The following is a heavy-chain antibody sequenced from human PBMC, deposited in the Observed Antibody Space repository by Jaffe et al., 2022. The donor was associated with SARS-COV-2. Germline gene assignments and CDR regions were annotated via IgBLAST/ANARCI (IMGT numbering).Heavy chain of an antibody. D-gene: IGHD2-15*01. J-gene: IGHJ3*02. CDR1: GFTFSSYE. V-gene: IGHV3-48*03. CDR3: AREFRVLPRRHPDAFDI. Sequence: EVQLVESGGGLVQPGGSLRLSCAASGFTFSSYEMNWVRQAPGKGLEWVSYISSSGSTIYYADSVKGRFTISRDNAKNSLYLQMNSLRAEDTAVYYCAREFRVLPRRHPDAFDIWGQGTMVTVSS. CDR2: ISSSGSTI.